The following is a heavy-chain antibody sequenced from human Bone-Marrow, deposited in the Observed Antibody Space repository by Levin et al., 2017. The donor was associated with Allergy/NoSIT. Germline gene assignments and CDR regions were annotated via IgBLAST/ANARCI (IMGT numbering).Heavy chain of an antibody. Sequence: SETLSLTCTVSGGSISSGDYYWSWIRQPPGKGLEWIGYIYYSGSTYYNPSLKSRVTISVDTSKNQFSLYLSPVTAADTAVYYGAREPRDSPTESDYDYGMDVWGQGTTVTVSS. J-gene: IGHJ6*02. CDR1: GGSISSGDYY. CDR3: AREPRDSPTESDYDYGMDV. CDR2: IYYSGST. D-gene: IGHD5-18*01. V-gene: IGHV4-30-4*01.